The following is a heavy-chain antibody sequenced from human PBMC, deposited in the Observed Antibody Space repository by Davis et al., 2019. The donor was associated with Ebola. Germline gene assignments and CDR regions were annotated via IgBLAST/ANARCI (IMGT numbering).Heavy chain of an antibody. Sequence: GESLKISCAASGFTFSSYAMSWVRQAQGQGLEWVSAISGSGGSTYYADSVKGRFTISRDNSKNTLYLQMNSLRAEDTAVYYCAKAGYDSSGYYPYYCDYWGQGTLVTVSS. CDR2: ISGSGGST. J-gene: IGHJ4*02. D-gene: IGHD3-22*01. CDR3: AKAGYDSSGYYPYYCDY. CDR1: GFTFSSYA. V-gene: IGHV3-23*01.